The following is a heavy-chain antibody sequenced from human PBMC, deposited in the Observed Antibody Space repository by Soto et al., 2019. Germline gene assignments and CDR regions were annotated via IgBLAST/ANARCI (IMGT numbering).Heavy chain of an antibody. CDR1: GFTFDDYA. CDR3: AKDSSSWYVDFDY. Sequence: GGSLRLSCAASGFTFDDYAMHWVRQAPGKGLEWVSGISWNSGSIGYADSVKGRFTISRDNAKNSLYLQMNSLRAEDTALYYCAKDSSSWYVDFDYWGQGTLVTVSS. CDR2: ISWNSGSI. J-gene: IGHJ4*02. D-gene: IGHD6-13*01. V-gene: IGHV3-9*01.